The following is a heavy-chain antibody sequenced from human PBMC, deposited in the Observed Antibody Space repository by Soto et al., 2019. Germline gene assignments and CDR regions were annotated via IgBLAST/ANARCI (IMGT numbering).Heavy chain of an antibody. J-gene: IGHJ6*03. Sequence: PGGSLRLSCAASGFTFSDYYMSWIHQAPGKGLEWVSYISSSGSTIYYADSVKGRFTISRDNAKNSLYLQMNSLRAEDTAVYYCARDRPYDTWYYMDVWGKGTTVTVSS. CDR1: GFTFSDYY. CDR3: ARDRPYDTWYYMDV. V-gene: IGHV3-11*01. D-gene: IGHD3-9*01. CDR2: ISSSGSTI.